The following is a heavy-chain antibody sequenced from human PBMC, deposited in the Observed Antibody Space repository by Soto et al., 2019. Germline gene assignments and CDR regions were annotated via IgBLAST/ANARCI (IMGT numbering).Heavy chain of an antibody. Sequence: SETLSLTCTVSGASVSTGVYYWTWIRQHPGKGLEWIGYIDNTGSAYYNPSLTGRVDISVDTSKNQFSLNLRSLTAADTAFYYCAGAVSDFDVRRYRTSYFDQWGQGILVTVSS. D-gene: IGHD3-10*02. J-gene: IGHJ4*02. CDR3: AGAVSDFDVRRYRTSYFDQ. V-gene: IGHV4-31*03. CDR1: GASVSTGVYY. CDR2: IDNTGSA.